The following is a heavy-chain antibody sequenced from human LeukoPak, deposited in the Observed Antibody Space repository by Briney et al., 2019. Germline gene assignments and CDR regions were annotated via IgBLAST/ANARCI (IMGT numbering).Heavy chain of an antibody. D-gene: IGHD3-22*01. CDR1: GGSISSYY. V-gene: IGHV4-59*01. CDR3: ARTQTRDYYDSSGYYFAY. Sequence: SETLSLTCTVSGGSISSYYWSWIRQPPGKGLEWIGYIYYSGSTNYNPSLKSRVTISVDTSKNQFSLKLSSVTAADTAVYYCARTQTRDYYDSSGYYFAYWGQGTLVTVSS. J-gene: IGHJ4*02. CDR2: IYYSGST.